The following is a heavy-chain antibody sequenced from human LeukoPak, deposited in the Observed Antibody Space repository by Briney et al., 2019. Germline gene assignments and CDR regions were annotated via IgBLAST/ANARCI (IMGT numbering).Heavy chain of an antibody. CDR2: IIPIFGTG. V-gene: IGHV1-69*13. CDR1: GGTFSTYA. CDR3: ARGLGDSSGYYYSDN. J-gene: IGHJ4*02. D-gene: IGHD3-22*01. Sequence: SVKVSCKTSGGTFSTYAISWVRQAPGQGLEWMGGIIPIFGTGNYTQKFQGRVTITADESTSTAYMELSSLRSEDTAVYYCARGLGDSSGYYYSDNWGQGTLVTVSS.